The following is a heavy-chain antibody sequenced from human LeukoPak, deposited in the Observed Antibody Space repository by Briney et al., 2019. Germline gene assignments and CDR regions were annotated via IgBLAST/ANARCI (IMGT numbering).Heavy chain of an antibody. V-gene: IGHV3-48*02. CDR3: ARDENWAFGY. CDR1: GFTFSDYS. D-gene: IGHD7-27*01. J-gene: IGHJ4*02. Sequence: GGSPRLSCAASGFTFSDYSMNWFRQAPGKGLEWLSYVSGTNTIYYADSVRGRFTISRDNAKNSLYLQMNSLTDEDTAVYYCARDENWAFGYWGQGTLVTVSS. CDR2: VSGTNTI.